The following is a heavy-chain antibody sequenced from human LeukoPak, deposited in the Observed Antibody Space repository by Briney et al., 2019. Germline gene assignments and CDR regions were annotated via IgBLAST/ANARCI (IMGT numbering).Heavy chain of an antibody. CDR1: GGSISSYY. J-gene: IGHJ6*03. D-gene: IGHD3-16*02. Sequence: TSETLSLTCTVSGGSISSYYWSWIRQPPGKGLEWIGYIYYSGSTNYNPSLKSRVTISVDTSKNQFSLKLSSVTAADTAVYYCARDAGPTYYDYVWGSYRPYYMDVWGKGTTVTISS. CDR3: ARDAGPTYYDYVWGSYRPYYMDV. CDR2: IYYSGST. V-gene: IGHV4-59*01.